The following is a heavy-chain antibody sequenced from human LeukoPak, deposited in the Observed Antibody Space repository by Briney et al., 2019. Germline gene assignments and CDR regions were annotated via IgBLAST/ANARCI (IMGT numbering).Heavy chain of an antibody. D-gene: IGHD3-22*01. CDR1: GYTFTGYY. J-gene: IGHJ4*02. CDR3: ASGSYYDSSGYFDY. CDR2: INPNSGGT. Sequence: EASVKVSCKASGYTFTGYYMHWVRQAPGQGLEWMGWINPNSGGTNYAQKFQGRVTMTRDTSISTAYMELSRLRSDDTAVYYCASGSYYDSSGYFDYWGQGTLVTVSS. V-gene: IGHV1-2*02.